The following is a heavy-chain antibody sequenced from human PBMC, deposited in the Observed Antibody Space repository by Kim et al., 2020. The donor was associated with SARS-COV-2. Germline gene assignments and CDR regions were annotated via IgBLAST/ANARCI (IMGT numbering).Heavy chain of an antibody. CDR1: GGSFSGYY. D-gene: IGHD4-17*01. CDR2: INHSGST. J-gene: IGHJ3*02. V-gene: IGHV4-34*01. Sequence: SETLSLTCAVYGGSFSGYYWSWIRQPPGKGLEWIGEINHSGSTNYNPSLKSRVTISVDTSKNQFSLKLSSVTAADTAVYYCARGLTPLRHDAFDIWGQGT. CDR3: ARGLTPLRHDAFDI.